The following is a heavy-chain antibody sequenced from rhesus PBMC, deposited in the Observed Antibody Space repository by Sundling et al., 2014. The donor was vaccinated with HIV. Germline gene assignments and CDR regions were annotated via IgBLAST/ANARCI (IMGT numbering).Heavy chain of an antibody. V-gene: IGHV4S2*01. J-gene: IGHJ4*01. Sequence: QVQLQESGPGLVKPSETLPLTCAVSGASISSNYWSWIRQAPGKGLEWIGRIYGSGGSTDYNPSLKSRVTISTDTSKNQFSLKLNSVTAADTAVYYCARDLHGTTDYWGQGVLVTVSS. CDR3: ARDLHGTTDY. CDR2: IYGSGGST. D-gene: IGHD4-29*01. CDR1: GASISSNY.